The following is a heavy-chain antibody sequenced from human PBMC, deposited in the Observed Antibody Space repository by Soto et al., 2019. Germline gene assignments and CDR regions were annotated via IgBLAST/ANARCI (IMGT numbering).Heavy chain of an antibody. CDR2: LSYDGSEK. D-gene: IGHD3-3*01. J-gene: IGHJ5*02. Sequence: GGSLRLSCVVSGFTFKNYGMHWVRQAPGKGLEWVSVLSYDGSEKDYAASVRGRFTISRDNSKNTLYLQMNSLRTEDTAIYDCAKFPRGNYEPSWGQGTLVTVSS. CDR3: AKFPRGNYEPS. CDR1: GFTFKNYG. V-gene: IGHV3-30*18.